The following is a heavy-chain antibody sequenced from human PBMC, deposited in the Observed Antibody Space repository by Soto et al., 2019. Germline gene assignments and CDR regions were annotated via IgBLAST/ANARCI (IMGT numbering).Heavy chain of an antibody. V-gene: IGHV5-51*01. CDR2: IYPGDSET. CDR3: ASGCCDDGDCHPASYDY. CDR1: GYVFSIYW. J-gene: IGHJ4*02. Sequence: GESLKISCKGSGYVFSIYWIGWVRQMPGQGLEWMGVIYPGDSETTYSPSFEGQVTISADTSISTAYLQWDTLRTSDTAIYYCASGCCDDGDCHPASYDYWGQGTLVTVSS. D-gene: IGHD2-2*03.